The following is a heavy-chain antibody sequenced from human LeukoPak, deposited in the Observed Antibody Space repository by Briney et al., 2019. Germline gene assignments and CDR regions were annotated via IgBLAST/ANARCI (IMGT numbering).Heavy chain of an antibody. CDR3: ARGPWSGSYPILWVY. D-gene: IGHD1-26*01. CDR2: ISAYNGNT. V-gene: IGHV1-18*01. CDR1: GYTFTSYG. Sequence: ASVKVSCKASGYTFTSYGISWVRQAPGQGLEWMGWISAYNGNTNYAQELQGRVTMTTDTSTSTAYMELRSLRSDDTAVYYCARGPWSGSYPILWVYWGQGTLVTVSS. J-gene: IGHJ4*02.